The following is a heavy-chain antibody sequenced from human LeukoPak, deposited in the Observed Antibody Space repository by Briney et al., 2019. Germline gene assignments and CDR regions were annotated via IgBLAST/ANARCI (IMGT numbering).Heavy chain of an antibody. J-gene: IGHJ4*02. V-gene: IGHV4-59*01. CDR3: ARGAFGTLMVRGGNFDY. CDR1: GGSISSYY. D-gene: IGHD3-10*01. Sequence: PSETLSLTCTVSGGSISSYYWSWIRQPPGKGLEWIGYIYYSGSTNYNPSLKSRVTISVDTSKNQFSLKLSSVTAADTAVYYCARGAFGTLMVRGGNFDYWGQGILVTVSS. CDR2: IYYSGST.